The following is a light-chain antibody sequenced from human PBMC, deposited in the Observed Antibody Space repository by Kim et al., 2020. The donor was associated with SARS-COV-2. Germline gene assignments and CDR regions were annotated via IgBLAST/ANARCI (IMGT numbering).Light chain of an antibody. J-gene: IGLJ2*01. V-gene: IGLV3-19*01. CDR2: DKN. Sequence: ALGQTVRITCQGDSLRNDYATWYQQKPGQAPVLVIYDKNNRPSGIPDRFSGSSSGNTASLTIAGTQAEDEADYYCSSRDSSDNHVIFGGGTQLTVL. CDR3: SSRDSSDNHVI. CDR1: SLRNDY.